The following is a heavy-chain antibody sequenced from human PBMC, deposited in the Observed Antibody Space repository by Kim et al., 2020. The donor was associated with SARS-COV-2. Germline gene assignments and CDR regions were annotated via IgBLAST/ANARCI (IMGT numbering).Heavy chain of an antibody. V-gene: IGHV3-9*01. D-gene: IGHD6-19*01. CDR1: GFTFEDYS. CDR3: ARLARGDDGGWYEFDN. Sequence: GGSLRLSCAASGFTFEDYSIHWVRQAPGKGLEWVSGVSWNLGSTGYADSVKGRFTISRDKANSSLYLQMNSLRAEDTALYYCARLARGDDGGWYEFDNWGQGTLVSVSS. J-gene: IGHJ4*02. CDR2: VSWNLGST.